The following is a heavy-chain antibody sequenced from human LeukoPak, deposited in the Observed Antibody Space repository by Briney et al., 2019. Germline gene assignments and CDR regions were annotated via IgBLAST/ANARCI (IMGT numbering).Heavy chain of an antibody. Sequence: GGSLRLSCAASGFTFSSYWMHWVRQAPGKGLVWVSRINIDGSSTSNADSVKGRFTISRDNAKNTLYLQMNSLSVEDTAVYYCATPSGSHWGQGTLVTVSS. CDR1: GFTFSSYW. CDR3: ATPSGSH. CDR2: INIDGSST. V-gene: IGHV3-74*01. J-gene: IGHJ4*02. D-gene: IGHD1-26*01.